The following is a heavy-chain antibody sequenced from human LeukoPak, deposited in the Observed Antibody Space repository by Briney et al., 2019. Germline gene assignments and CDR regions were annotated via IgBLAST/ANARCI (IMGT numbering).Heavy chain of an antibody. J-gene: IGHJ4*02. CDR3: ARLYYYDSSGYYPNPFDY. D-gene: IGHD3-22*01. CDR1: GYRFNNYW. V-gene: IGHV5-51*01. CDR2: IYPGDSDT. Sequence: GESLKISCKGSGYRFNNYWIGWVRQMPGKGLEWMGIIYPGDSDTRYSPSFQGQVTISADKSISTAYLQWSSLKASDTAMYYCARLYYYDSSGYYPNPFDYWGQGTLVTVSS.